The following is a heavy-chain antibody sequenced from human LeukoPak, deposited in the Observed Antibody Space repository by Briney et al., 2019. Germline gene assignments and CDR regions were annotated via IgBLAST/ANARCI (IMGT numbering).Heavy chain of an antibody. D-gene: IGHD2-2*01. CDR2: IYYGGTT. V-gene: IGHV4-39*01. J-gene: IGHJ6*02. CDR1: GGSINTNNYY. CDR3: ARRPAYYGMDV. Sequence: KPSETLSLTCSVSGGSINTNNYYWGWIRQSPEKGLEWIGSIYYGGTTYYNPSLKSRVTISVDTSKNQFSLRLSSVTAADTAIYYCARRPAYYGMDVWGQGTTVTVSS.